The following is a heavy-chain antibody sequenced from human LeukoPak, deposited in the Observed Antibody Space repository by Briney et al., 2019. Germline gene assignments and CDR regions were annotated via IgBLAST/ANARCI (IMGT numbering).Heavy chain of an antibody. J-gene: IGHJ5*02. CDR2: IYYSGST. CDR3: ARVCQQSTGYDSSGPPRWFDP. V-gene: IGHV4-30-4*01. D-gene: IGHD3-22*01. Sequence: PSETLSLTCTVSGGSISSGDYYWSWIRQPPGKGLEWIGYIYYSGSTYYNPSLKSRVTISVDTSKNQFSLKLSSVTAADTAVYYCARVCQQSTGYDSSGPPRWFDPWGQGTLVTVSS. CDR1: GGSISSGDYY.